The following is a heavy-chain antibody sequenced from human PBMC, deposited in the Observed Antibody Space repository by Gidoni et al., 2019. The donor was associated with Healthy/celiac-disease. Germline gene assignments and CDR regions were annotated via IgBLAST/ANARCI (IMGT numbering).Heavy chain of an antibody. V-gene: IGHV3-30*04. J-gene: IGHJ3*02. Sequence: QVQLVESGGGVVQPGRSLRLSCAASGFTFRSYSMPWARQAPGKGLEWWVFISYEGSNKYNADSVKGRFTISRDNSKNTLYRQMNSLRAEDTAVYYCARGGYYGSGAATSPDAFDIWGQGTMVTVSS. CDR1: GFTFRSYS. CDR2: ISYEGSNK. CDR3: ARGGYYGSGAATSPDAFDI. D-gene: IGHD3-10*01.